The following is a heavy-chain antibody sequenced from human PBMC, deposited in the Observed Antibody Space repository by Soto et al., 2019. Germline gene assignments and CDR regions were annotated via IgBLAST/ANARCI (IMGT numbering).Heavy chain of an antibody. J-gene: IGHJ4*02. D-gene: IGHD4-17*01. CDR1: GYTFTSYD. CDR3: ARAKFTTVNPFDY. Sequence: GASVNVSCKASGYTFTSYDINWVRPATGQGLEWMGWMNPNSGNTGYAQKFQGRVTMTRNTSISTAYMELSSLRSEDTAVYYCARAKFTTVNPFDYWGQGTLVTVSS. V-gene: IGHV1-8*01. CDR2: MNPNSGNT.